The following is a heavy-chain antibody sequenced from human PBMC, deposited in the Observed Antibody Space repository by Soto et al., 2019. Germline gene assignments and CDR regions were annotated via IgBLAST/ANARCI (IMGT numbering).Heavy chain of an antibody. CDR1: GFTFSSYS. Sequence: PGGSLRLSCAASGFTFSSYSINWVRQAPWKGLEWVSYISSSSSTIYYADSVKGRFTISRDNAKNSLYLQMNSLRDEDTAVYYCARDGYYYDSSGTDAFDIWGQGTMVTVSS. D-gene: IGHD3-22*01. CDR2: ISSSSSTI. V-gene: IGHV3-48*02. CDR3: ARDGYYYDSSGTDAFDI. J-gene: IGHJ3*02.